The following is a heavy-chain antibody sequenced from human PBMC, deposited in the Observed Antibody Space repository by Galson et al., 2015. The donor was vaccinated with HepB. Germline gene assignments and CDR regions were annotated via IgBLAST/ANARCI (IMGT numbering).Heavy chain of an antibody. CDR3: TRILYPHNCSSTSCYSAFDI. V-gene: IGHV3-49*04. Sequence: SLRLSCAASGFTFGDYAMSWVRQAPGKGLEWVGFIRSKAYGGTTEYAASVKGRFTISRDDSKSIAYLQMNSLKTEDTAVYYCTRILYPHNCSSTSCYSAFDIWGQGTMVTVSS. CDR1: GFTFGDYA. J-gene: IGHJ3*02. D-gene: IGHD2-2*01. CDR2: IRSKAYGGTT.